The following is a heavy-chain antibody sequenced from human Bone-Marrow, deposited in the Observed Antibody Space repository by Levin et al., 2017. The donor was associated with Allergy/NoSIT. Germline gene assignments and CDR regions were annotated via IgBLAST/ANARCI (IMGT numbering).Heavy chain of an antibody. CDR3: AHSRRYGRGRYYFDY. Sequence: SGPTLVKPTQTLTLTCTFSGFSLSPNGVGVGWIRQPPGKALEWLALLYWDDDDRYSPSLRTRLTITEDTSKNQVVLTMTNMDPVDTATYFCAHSRRYGRGRYYFDYWGQGALVTVSS. J-gene: IGHJ4*02. CDR2: LYWDDDD. CDR1: GFSLSPNGVG. V-gene: IGHV2-5*02. D-gene: IGHD1-1*01.